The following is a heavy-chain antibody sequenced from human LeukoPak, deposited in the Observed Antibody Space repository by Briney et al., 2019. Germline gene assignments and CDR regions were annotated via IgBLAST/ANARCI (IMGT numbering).Heavy chain of an antibody. D-gene: IGHD1-26*01. J-gene: IGHJ4*02. CDR2: IYYSGST. V-gene: IGHV4-39*01. Sequence: PSETLSLTCTVSGGSISSSSYYWGWIRRPPGKGLEWIGSIYYSGSTYYNPSLKSRVTISVDTSKNQFSLKLSSVTAADTAVYYCASSPLYSGSSYFGYWGQGTLVTVSS. CDR1: GGSISSSSYY. CDR3: ASSPLYSGSSYFGY.